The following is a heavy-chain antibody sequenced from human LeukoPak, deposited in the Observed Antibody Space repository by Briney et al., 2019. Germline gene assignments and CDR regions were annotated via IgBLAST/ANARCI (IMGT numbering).Heavy chain of an antibody. Sequence: GASVKVSCKASGYTFTSYDINWVRQATGQGLEWMGIINPSGGSTSYAQKFQGRVTMTRDMSTSTVYMELSSLRSEDTAVYYCARDLGLQFNFDYWGQGTLVTVSS. CDR2: INPSGGST. J-gene: IGHJ4*02. V-gene: IGHV1-46*01. D-gene: IGHD5-24*01. CDR1: GYTFTSYD. CDR3: ARDLGLQFNFDY.